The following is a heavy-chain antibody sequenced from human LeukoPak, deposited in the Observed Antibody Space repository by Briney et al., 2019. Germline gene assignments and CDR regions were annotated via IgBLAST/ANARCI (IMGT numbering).Heavy chain of an antibody. CDR3: ARAVDTAMVSTTHFDY. CDR1: GGSISSYY. Sequence: SETLSLTCTVSGGSISSYYWSWIRRPPGKGLEWIGYIYYSGSTNYNPSLKSRVTISVDTSKNQFSLKLSSVTAADTAVYYCARAVDTAMVSTTHFDYWGQGTLVTVSS. V-gene: IGHV4-59*01. CDR2: IYYSGST. D-gene: IGHD5-18*01. J-gene: IGHJ4*02.